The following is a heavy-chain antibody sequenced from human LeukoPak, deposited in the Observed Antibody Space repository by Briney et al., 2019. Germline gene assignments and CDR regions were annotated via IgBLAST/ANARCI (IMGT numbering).Heavy chain of an antibody. CDR1: GGTFSSYA. V-gene: IGHV1-69*13. Sequence: SVKVSCKASGGTFSSYAISWVRQAPGQGLEWMGGIIPIFGTANYAQKFQGRVTITADESTSTAYKELSSLRSEDTAVYYCARDVQSRAGTFDYWGQGTLVTVSS. CDR3: ARDVQSRAGTFDY. CDR2: IIPIFGTA. D-gene: IGHD6-19*01. J-gene: IGHJ4*02.